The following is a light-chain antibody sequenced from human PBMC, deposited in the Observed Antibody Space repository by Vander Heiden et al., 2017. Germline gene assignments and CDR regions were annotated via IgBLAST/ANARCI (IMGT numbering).Light chain of an antibody. CDR3: QQSYRTPLT. J-gene: IGKJ4*01. CDR2: AAS. Sequence: DIQMSQCPYSLSASVGDRVTITCRASQSISKYLNWYLHKPGKAPNLLIAAASSVQSGVPSRFSGSGSGTDFTLTISSLQLEDFGTYYCQQSYRTPLTFGGGTKVEIK. CDR1: QSISKY. V-gene: IGKV1-39*01.